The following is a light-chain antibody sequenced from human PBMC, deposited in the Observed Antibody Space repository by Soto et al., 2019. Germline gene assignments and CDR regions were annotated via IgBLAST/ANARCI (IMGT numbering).Light chain of an antibody. CDR3: QQHNSWPPV. J-gene: IGKJ2*01. Sequence: EIVMTQSPATLSVSPGERATFSCRASQSVNSNLAWYQQKPGHSPRLLIYGASTRVTGIPARFSGSGSGTEFTLTISSLQSEDFAIYYCQQHNSWPPVFGQGTKLEIK. CDR2: GAS. CDR1: QSVNSN. V-gene: IGKV3-15*01.